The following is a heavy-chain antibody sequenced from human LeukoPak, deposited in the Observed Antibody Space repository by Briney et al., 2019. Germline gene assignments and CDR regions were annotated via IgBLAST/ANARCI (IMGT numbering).Heavy chain of an antibody. CDR2: INHSGST. CDR1: GDSISSSSYY. J-gene: IGHJ4*02. V-gene: IGHV4-39*07. D-gene: IGHD4-17*01. Sequence: PSETLSLTCTVSGDSISSSSYYWTWIRQPPGKGLEWIGEINHSGSTNYNPSLKSRVTISVDTSKNQFSLKLSSVTAADTAVYYCARGEDYGDYSNALFDYWGQGTLVTVSS. CDR3: ARGEDYGDYSNALFDY.